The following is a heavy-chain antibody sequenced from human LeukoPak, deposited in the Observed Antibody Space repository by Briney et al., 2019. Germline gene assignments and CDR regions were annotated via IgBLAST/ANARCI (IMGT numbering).Heavy chain of an antibody. Sequence: SETLSLICTVSGYSISSGYYWGWVRQPPGKWLEWIGTVYHSGSTNYNPSLKSRVTISVDTSKNQFSLKLSSVTAADTAVYYCARGWIMITFGGVLFDYWGQGTLVTVSS. J-gene: IGHJ4*02. CDR2: VYHSGST. V-gene: IGHV4-38-2*02. CDR3: ARGWIMITFGGVLFDY. CDR1: GYSISSGYY. D-gene: IGHD3-16*01.